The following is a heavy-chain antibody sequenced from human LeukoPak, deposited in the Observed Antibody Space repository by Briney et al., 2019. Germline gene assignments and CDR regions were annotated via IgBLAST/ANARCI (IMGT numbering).Heavy chain of an antibody. CDR3: AGKIAVAGTYY. V-gene: IGHV4-34*01. Sequence: KPSETLSLTCAVYGGSFSGYYWSWIRQPPGKGLEWIGEINHSGSTNYNPSLKSRVTISVDTSKNQFSLKLSPVTAADTAVYYCAGKIAVAGTYYWGQGTLVTVSS. D-gene: IGHD6-19*01. CDR2: INHSGST. CDR1: GGSFSGYY. J-gene: IGHJ4*02.